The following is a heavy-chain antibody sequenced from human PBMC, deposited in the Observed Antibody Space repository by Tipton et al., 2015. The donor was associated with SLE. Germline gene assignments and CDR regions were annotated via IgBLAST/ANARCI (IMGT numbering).Heavy chain of an antibody. J-gene: IGHJ3*02. V-gene: IGHV4-39*01. Sequence: TLSLTCTVSGGSISSSSYYWGWIRQPPGKGLEWIGSIYYSGSTYYNPSLKSRVTISVDTSKNQFSLKLSSVTAAYTAVYYCARWGVIVVVTAIPSNAFDIWGQGTMVTVSS. CDR1: GGSISSSSYY. CDR3: ARWGVIVVVTAIPSNAFDI. CDR2: IYYSGST. D-gene: IGHD2-21*02.